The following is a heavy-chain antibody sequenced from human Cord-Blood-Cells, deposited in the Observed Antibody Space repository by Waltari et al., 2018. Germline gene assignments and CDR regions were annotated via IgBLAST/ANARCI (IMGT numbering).Heavy chain of an antibody. Sequence: QVQLVQSGAEVKKPGASVKVSCKASGYTFTGYYMHWVRQAPGQGLEWMGWINPNSGGTNDAQKFQGRVNMTRDTSISTAYMELSRLRSDDTAVYYCASAEDYSPNWFDPWGQGTLVTVSS. D-gene: IGHD4-4*01. J-gene: IGHJ5*02. CDR3: ASAEDYSPNWFDP. CDR1: GYTFTGYY. V-gene: IGHV1-2*02. CDR2: INPNSGGT.